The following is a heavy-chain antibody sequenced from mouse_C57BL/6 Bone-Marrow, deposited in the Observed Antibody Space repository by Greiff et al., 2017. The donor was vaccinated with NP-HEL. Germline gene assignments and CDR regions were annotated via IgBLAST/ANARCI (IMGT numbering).Heavy chain of an antibody. D-gene: IGHD3-2*02. CDR3: AGDIDSSGPAWFAY. J-gene: IGHJ3*01. V-gene: IGHV12-3*01. Sequence: QVQLQQSGPGLVKPSQSLFLTCSITGFPITSGYYWIWIRQSPGKPLEWMGYITHSGETFYNPSLQSPISITRETSKNQFFLQLNSVTTEDTAMYYCAGDIDSSGPAWFAYWGQGTLVTVSA. CDR2: ITHSGET. CDR1: GFPITSGYY.